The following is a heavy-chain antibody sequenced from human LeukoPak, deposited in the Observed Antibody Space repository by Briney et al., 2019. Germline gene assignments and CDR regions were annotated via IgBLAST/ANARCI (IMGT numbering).Heavy chain of an antibody. CDR3: ARDPYDILTETSWDFDC. J-gene: IGHJ4*02. D-gene: IGHD3-9*01. CDR2: IWYDGSNK. V-gene: IGHV3-33*01. CDR1: GFTFSSYG. Sequence: GGSLRLSCAASGFTFSSYGLHWVRQAPGKGLEWVAVIWYDGSNKYYADSVKGRFTISRDNSKNTLYLQMNSLRAEDTAVYYCARDPYDILTETSWDFDCWGQGTLVTVSS.